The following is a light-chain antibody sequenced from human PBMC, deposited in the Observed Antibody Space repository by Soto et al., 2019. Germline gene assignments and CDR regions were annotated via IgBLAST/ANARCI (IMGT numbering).Light chain of an antibody. Sequence: DIQLTQSPSFLSASVGDRVTITCRASQDISRYVAWYQQKPGKAPKLVIYAASTLQSGVPSRFSGTGSGTDFPLTISSLPSEDFATYYCQQVNNYPVTFGQGTRLEIK. CDR1: QDISRY. J-gene: IGKJ5*01. CDR2: AAS. V-gene: IGKV1-9*01. CDR3: QQVNNYPVT.